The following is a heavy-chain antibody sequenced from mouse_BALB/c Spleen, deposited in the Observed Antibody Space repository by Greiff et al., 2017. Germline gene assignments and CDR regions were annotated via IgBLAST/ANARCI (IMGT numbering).Heavy chain of an antibody. Sequence: LQQSGAELVRPGTSVKVSCKASGYAFTNYLIEWVKQRPGQGLEWIGVINPGSGGTNYNEKFKGKATLTADKSSSTAYMQLSSLTSDDSAVYFCAREGYGNGYAMDYWGQGTSVTVSS. CDR2: INPGSGGT. CDR1: GYAFTNYL. D-gene: IGHD2-10*02. J-gene: IGHJ4*01. V-gene: IGHV1-54*01. CDR3: AREGYGNGYAMDY.